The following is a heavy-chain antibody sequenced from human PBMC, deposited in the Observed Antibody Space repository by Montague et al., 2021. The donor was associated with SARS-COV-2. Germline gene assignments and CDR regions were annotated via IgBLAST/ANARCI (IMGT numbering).Heavy chain of an antibody. CDR2: IYYSGST. Sequence: SETLSLTCSVSGGSISGYYWSWLRQPPGKGLEWIGDIYYSGSTKYNPSLKSRVTISVDRSKNRFSLNLNSVTAANTAVYFCARLLRSCTNGVCRTYHYYAVDVWGQGSTVTVSS. D-gene: IGHD2-8*01. V-gene: IGHV4-59*01. CDR3: ARLLRSCTNGVCRTYHYYAVDV. CDR1: GGSISGYY. J-gene: IGHJ6*02.